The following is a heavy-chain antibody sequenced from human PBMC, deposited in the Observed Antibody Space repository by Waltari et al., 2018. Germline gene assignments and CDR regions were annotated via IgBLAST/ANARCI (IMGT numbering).Heavy chain of an antibody. D-gene: IGHD6-25*01. V-gene: IGHV3-21*02. Sequence: EVQLVESGGGLVKPGGSLRLSCAASEFIFSNYDMNWVRQAPGKGLEWVSSISRGSSYGYYADSVKGRLSITRDNAKNSLYLQMSSLRAEDTAVYYCARAHGAAARLDFDYWGQGTLVTVSS. CDR2: ISRGSSYG. J-gene: IGHJ4*02. CDR3: ARAHGAAARLDFDY. CDR1: EFIFSNYD.